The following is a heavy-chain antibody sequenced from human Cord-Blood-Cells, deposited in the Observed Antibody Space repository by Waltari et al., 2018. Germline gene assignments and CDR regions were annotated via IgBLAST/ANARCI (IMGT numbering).Heavy chain of an antibody. CDR1: GYTFTGYY. CDR2: INPNSGGT. J-gene: IGHJ4*02. D-gene: IGHD7-27*01. Sequence: PGASVKVSCKASGYTFTGYYMHWVRQAPGQGLEWMGRINPNSGGTNYAQKFQGRVTMTRDTSISTAYMELSRLRSDDTAVYYCARVKANWGPYFDYWGQGTLVTVSS. V-gene: IGHV1-2*06. CDR3: ARVKANWGPYFDY.